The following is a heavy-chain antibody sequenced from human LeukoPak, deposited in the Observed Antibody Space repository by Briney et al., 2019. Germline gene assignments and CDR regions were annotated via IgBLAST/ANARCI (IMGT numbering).Heavy chain of an antibody. CDR2: INPSGGST. J-gene: IGHJ6*02. V-gene: IGHV1-46*01. CDR3: ARDRIEDDRHYYYGMDV. Sequence: GASVKVSCKASGYTFTSYYMHWVRQAPGQGLEWMGIINPSGGSTSYAQKFQGRVTKTRDTSTSTVYMELSSLRSEDTAVYYCARDRIEDDRHYYYGMDVWGQGTTVTVSS. CDR1: GYTFTSYY. D-gene: IGHD1-1*01.